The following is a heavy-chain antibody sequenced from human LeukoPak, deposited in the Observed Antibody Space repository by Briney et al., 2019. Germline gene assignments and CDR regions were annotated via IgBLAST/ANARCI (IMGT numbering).Heavy chain of an antibody. V-gene: IGHV3-30*18. J-gene: IGHJ4*02. Sequence: GRSLRLSCAASGFTFSSYGMHWVRQAPGKGLEWVAVISYDGSNKYYADSVKGRFTISRDNSKNTLYLQMNSLRAEDTAVYYCAKDDTDCSSTSCYLIDYWGQGTLVTVSS. CDR3: AKDDTDCSSTSCYLIDY. D-gene: IGHD2-2*01. CDR2: ISYDGSNK. CDR1: GFTFSSYG.